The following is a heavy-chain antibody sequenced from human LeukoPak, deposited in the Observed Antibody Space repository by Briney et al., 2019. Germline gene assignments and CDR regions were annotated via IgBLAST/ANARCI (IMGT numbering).Heavy chain of an antibody. Sequence: SETLSLTCTVSGGSISGNYWTWIRQPAGKGLEWIGRIYTSGTTNYIPSLKSRVGLSVDTSKNQFSLNLSSLTAADTAVYFCARERNLAAAGYLFDSWGQGTLVIVSS. V-gene: IGHV4-4*07. CDR1: GGSISGNY. J-gene: IGHJ4*02. CDR3: ARERNLAAAGYLFDS. CDR2: IYTSGTT. D-gene: IGHD6-13*01.